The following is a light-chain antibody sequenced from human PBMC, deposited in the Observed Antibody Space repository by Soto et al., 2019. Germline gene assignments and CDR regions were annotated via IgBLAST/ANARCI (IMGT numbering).Light chain of an antibody. J-gene: IGKJ2*01. CDR3: QQYDDLPYT. CDR1: QDITKF. Sequence: DIQMTQSPSSVSASVGDRVTITCQASQDITKFVNWYQHKPGQAPKLLIYDASSLKSGVPSRFNGGGSGTVFTFTISSLQPEDFATYHCQQYDDLPYTFGQGTKLE. CDR2: DAS. V-gene: IGKV1-33*01.